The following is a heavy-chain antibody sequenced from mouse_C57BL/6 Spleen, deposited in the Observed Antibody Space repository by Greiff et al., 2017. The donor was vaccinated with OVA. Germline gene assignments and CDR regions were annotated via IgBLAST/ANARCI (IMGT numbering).Heavy chain of an antibody. CDR1: GFTFSSYG. CDR3: ARHYYGSSYYFDY. CDR2: ISSGGSYT. V-gene: IGHV5-6*01. J-gene: IGHJ2*01. D-gene: IGHD1-1*01. Sequence: DVHLVESGGDLVKPGGSLKLSCAASGFTFSSYGMSWVRQTPDQRLEWVATISSGGSYTYYPDSVKGRFTISRDNAKNTLYLQMSSLKSEDTAMYYCARHYYGSSYYFDYWGQGTTLTVSS.